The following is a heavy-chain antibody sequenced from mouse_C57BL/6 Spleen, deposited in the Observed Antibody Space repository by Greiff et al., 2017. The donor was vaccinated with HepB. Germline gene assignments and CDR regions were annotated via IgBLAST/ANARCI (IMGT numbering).Heavy chain of an antibody. CDR1: GYAFSSYW. V-gene: IGHV1-80*01. Sequence: VQLQQSGAELVKPGASVKISCKASGYAFSSYWMNWVKQRPGKGLEWIGQIYPGDGDTNYNGKFKGKATLTADKSSSTAYMQLSSLTSEDSAVYFCARSIYYDYDVDYWGQGTTLTVSS. CDR3: ARSIYYDYDVDY. CDR2: IYPGDGDT. J-gene: IGHJ2*01. D-gene: IGHD2-4*01.